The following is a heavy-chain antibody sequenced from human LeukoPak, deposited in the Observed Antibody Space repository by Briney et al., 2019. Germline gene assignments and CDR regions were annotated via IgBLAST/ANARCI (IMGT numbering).Heavy chain of an antibody. V-gene: IGHV3-33*06. J-gene: IGHJ3*02. CDR1: GFTFSSYG. Sequence: PGGSLRLSCAASGFTFSSYGMHWVRQAPGKGLEWVAVIWYDGSNKYYADSVKGRFTISRDNSKNTLYLQMNSLRAEDTAVYYCAKDLSIGLIVMATPFFDIWGQGTMVTVSS. CDR2: IWYDGSNK. D-gene: IGHD3-22*01. CDR3: AKDLSIGLIVMATPFFDI.